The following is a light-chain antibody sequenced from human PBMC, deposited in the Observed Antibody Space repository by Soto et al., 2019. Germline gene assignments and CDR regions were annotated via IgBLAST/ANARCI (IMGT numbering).Light chain of an antibody. CDR2: DAS. J-gene: IGKJ4*01. CDR3: QQRSNWPLT. V-gene: IGKV3-11*01. CDR1: QSVSSY. Sequence: EIGLTQSPATLSVSAGERATLSGMASQSVSSYLAWYQQKPGQAPRLLIYDASNRATGIPARFSGSGSGTDFTLTISSLEPEDFAVYYCQQRSNWPLTFGGGTKVDI.